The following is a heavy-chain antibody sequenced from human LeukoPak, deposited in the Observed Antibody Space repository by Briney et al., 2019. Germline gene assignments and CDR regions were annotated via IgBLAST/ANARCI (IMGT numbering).Heavy chain of an antibody. CDR1: EFPVSRNY. CDR3: TRDQMNY. CDR2: IFSNGDT. J-gene: IGHJ4*02. V-gene: IGHV3-53*01. Sequence: GGSLRLSCTASEFPVSRNYMRWVRQAPGKGLEWVSLIFSNGDTHYADSVKGRFTISRDTSKNTVSLQMNSLRVEDTAMYYCTRDQMNYWGQGTLVTVSS. D-gene: IGHD5-24*01.